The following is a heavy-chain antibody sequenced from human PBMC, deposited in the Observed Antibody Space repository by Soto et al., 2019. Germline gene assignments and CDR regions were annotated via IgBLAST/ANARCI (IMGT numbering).Heavy chain of an antibody. V-gene: IGHV1-2*02. CDR1: GYTFTGYY. J-gene: IGHJ6*02. D-gene: IGHD3-3*01. CDR2: INPNSGGT. CDR3: ARDWSGDFWNGMDV. Sequence: ASVKVSCKASGYTFTGYYMHWVRQAPGQGLEWMGWINPNSGGTNYAQKFQGRVTMTRGTSISTAYMELSRLRSDDTAVYYCARDWSGDFWNGMDVWGQGTAVTVSS.